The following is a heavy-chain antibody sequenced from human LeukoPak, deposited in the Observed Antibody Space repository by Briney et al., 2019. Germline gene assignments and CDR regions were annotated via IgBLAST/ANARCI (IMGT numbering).Heavy chain of an antibody. V-gene: IGHV3-33*08. CDR3: ARDRIRFSTSGNWFDP. CDR1: GFTFSSYS. D-gene: IGHD3-3*01. CDR2: IWYDGSNK. J-gene: IGHJ5*02. Sequence: GGSLRLSCAASGFTFSSYSMNWVRQAPGKGLEWVAVIWYDGSNKYYADSVKGRFTISRDNSKNTLYLQMNSLRAEDTAVYYCARDRIRFSTSGNWFDPWGQGTLVTVSS.